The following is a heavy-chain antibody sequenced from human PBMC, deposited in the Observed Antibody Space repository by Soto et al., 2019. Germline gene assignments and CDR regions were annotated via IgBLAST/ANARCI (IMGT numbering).Heavy chain of an antibody. CDR3: ARVDYDFWSGKQYYFDY. D-gene: IGHD3-3*01. V-gene: IGHV4-34*01. CDR2: INHSGST. J-gene: IGHJ4*02. CDR1: GGSFSGYY. Sequence: SETLSLTCAVYGGSFSGYYWSWIRQPPGKGLEWIGEINHSGSTNYNPSPKSRVTISVDTSKNQFSLKLSSVTAADTAVYYCARVDYDFWSGKQYYFDYWGQGTLVTVSS.